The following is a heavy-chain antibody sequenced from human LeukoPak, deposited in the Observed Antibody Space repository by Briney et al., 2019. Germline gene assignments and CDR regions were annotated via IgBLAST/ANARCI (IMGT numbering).Heavy chain of an antibody. D-gene: IGHD6-13*01. J-gene: IGHJ4*02. CDR3: ARHGIAAAGTDY. CDR2: INPNSGGT. CDR1: GYTFTGYY. Sequence: ASVKVSCKASGYTFTGYYMHWVRQAPGQGLEWVGWINPNSGGTNYAQKFQGRVTMTRDTSISTAYMELSRLRSDDTAVYYCARHGIAAAGTDYWGQGTLVTVSS. V-gene: IGHV1-2*02.